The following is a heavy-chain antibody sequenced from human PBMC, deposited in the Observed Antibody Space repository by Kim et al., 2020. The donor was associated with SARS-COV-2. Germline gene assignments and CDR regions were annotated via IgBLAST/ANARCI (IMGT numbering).Heavy chain of an antibody. V-gene: IGHV3-48*03. D-gene: IGHD6-13*01. CDR1: GSTFSSYE. Sequence: GGSLRLSCAASGSTFSSYEMNWVRQAPGKGLEWVSYISSSGSTIYYADSVKGRFTISRDNAKNSLYLQMNSLRAEDTAVYYCARDPYSSSYNYYGMDVWGQGTTVTVSS. CDR3: ARDPYSSSYNYYGMDV. J-gene: IGHJ6*02. CDR2: ISSSGSTI.